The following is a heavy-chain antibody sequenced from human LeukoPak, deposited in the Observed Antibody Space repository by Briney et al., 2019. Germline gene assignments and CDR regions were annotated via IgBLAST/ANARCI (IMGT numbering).Heavy chain of an antibody. CDR1: GFTFSSYA. V-gene: IGHV3-30*01. CDR3: ARAPHVADAFDI. Sequence: PGGSLRLSCAASGFTFSSYAMHWVRQAPGKELEWVAVISYDGSNKYYADSVKGRFTISRDNSKNTLYLQMNSLRAEDTAVYYCARAPHVADAFDIWGQGTMVTVSS. CDR2: ISYDGSNK. D-gene: IGHD5-12*01. J-gene: IGHJ3*02.